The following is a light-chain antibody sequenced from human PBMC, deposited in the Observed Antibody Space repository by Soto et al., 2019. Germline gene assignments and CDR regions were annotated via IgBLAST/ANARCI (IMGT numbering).Light chain of an antibody. Sequence: DIQMTQSPSTLSASVGDRVTITCRASQRISSWLAWYQQKPGKAPNLLIYEASSLESGVPSRFSGSGSGTEFTLTIRSLQADDFANYCSQQYNSYPWTFGVWTQLELK. CDR2: EAS. J-gene: IGKJ1*01. CDR3: QQYNSYPWT. V-gene: IGKV1-5*03. CDR1: QRISSW.